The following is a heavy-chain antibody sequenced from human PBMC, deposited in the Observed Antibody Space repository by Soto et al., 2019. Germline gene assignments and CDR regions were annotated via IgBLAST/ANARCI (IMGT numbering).Heavy chain of an antibody. CDR3: ARDKAIVGATTNDS. CDR2: ISYDGSNK. CDR1: GFTFSSYA. J-gene: IGHJ4*02. Sequence: QVQLVESGGGVVXXXXSLRLSCAASGFTFSSYAMHWVRQAPGKGLEWVAVISYDGSNKYYADSVKGRFTISRDNSKNTLYLQMNSLRAEDTAVYYCARDKAIVGATTNDSWGQGTLVTVSS. D-gene: IGHD1-26*01. V-gene: IGHV3-30-3*01.